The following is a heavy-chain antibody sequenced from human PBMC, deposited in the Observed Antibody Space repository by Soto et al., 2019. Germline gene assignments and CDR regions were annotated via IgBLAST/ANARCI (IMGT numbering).Heavy chain of an antibody. CDR2: IYYSGSS. Sequence: PSETLSLTCTVSGGSISSGSYHWSWTRQHPGKGLEWIGNIYYSGSSYYNPSLKSRATISIDTSKDQFSLRLGSVTAADTAVYYCARALALWSTGYYYFDYWGLGTLVTVSS. CDR1: GGSISSGSYH. CDR3: ARALALWSTGYYYFDY. J-gene: IGHJ4*02. D-gene: IGHD6-19*01. V-gene: IGHV4-31*03.